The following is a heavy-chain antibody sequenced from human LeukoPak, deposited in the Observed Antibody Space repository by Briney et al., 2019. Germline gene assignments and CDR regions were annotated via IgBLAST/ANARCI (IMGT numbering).Heavy chain of an antibody. J-gene: IGHJ4*02. Sequence: SETLSLTCSVSGGFLYSSTYTWGWIRQPPGKGLEWVGSMYYSGFTYYNPSLKSRVTISMDTSKNHFSLKLNSVTAADTAVYYCARDYGDYFDYWGQGTLVTVSS. CDR3: ARDYGDYFDY. CDR1: GGFLYSSTYT. V-gene: IGHV4-39*02. CDR2: MYYSGFT. D-gene: IGHD4-17*01.